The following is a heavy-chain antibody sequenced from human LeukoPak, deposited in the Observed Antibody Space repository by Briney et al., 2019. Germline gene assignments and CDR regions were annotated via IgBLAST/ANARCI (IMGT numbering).Heavy chain of an antibody. Sequence: PGGSLRLSCAASGFTFSSYEMNWVRQAPGKWLEWVSYISSSGSTIYYADSVKGRFTISRDNAKNSLYLQMNSLRAVDTAVYYCAELGITMIGGVWGKGTTVTISS. CDR3: AELGITMIGGV. CDR2: ISSSGSTI. V-gene: IGHV3-48*03. CDR1: GFTFSSYE. D-gene: IGHD3-10*02. J-gene: IGHJ6*04.